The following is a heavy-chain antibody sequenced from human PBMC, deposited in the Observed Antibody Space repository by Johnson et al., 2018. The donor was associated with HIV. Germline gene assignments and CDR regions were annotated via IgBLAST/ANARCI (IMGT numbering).Heavy chain of an antibody. V-gene: IGHV3-30-3*01. CDR2: ISYDGSNK. CDR1: GFTFNSYA. Sequence: QVQLVESGGGVVQPGRSLRLSCAASGFTFNSYAMHWVRQAPGRGLEWVAVISYDGSNKYYADSVKGRFTISRDNSKNTLYLQMNSRRAEDTAVYYCARASGGGGGYRGTCAFDIWGQGTMVTVSS. D-gene: IGHD6-13*01. J-gene: IGHJ3*02. CDR3: ARASGGGGGYRGTCAFDI.